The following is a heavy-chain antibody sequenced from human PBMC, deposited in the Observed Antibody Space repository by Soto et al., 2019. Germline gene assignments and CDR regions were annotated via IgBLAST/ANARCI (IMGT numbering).Heavy chain of an antibody. CDR1: GYSFTSYW. CDR2: IYPGGSDT. CDR3: ARHRSRGTAMASYYYYYGMDV. J-gene: IGHJ6*02. Sequence: GESLRISCKGSGYSFTSYWIGWVRQMPGKGLEWMGIIYPGGSDTRYSPSFQGQVTISADKSISTAYLQWSSLKASDTAMYYCARHRSRGTAMASYYYYYGMDVWGQGTTVTVSS. D-gene: IGHD5-18*01. V-gene: IGHV5-51*01.